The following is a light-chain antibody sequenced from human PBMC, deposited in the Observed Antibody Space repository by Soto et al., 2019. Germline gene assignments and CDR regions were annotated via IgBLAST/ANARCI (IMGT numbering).Light chain of an antibody. V-gene: IGLV2-14*03. CDR2: EVT. J-gene: IGLJ2*01. CDR3: SSYTTFSSVI. Sequence: QSALTQPASVSGSPGQSITISCTGTSNDVGGYNYVSWYQQHPGRAPKLVIYEVTTRPSGVSNCFSGSKSGSTASLTISGLQAEDEADYFCSSYTTFSSVIFGGGTKLTVL. CDR1: SNDVGGYNY.